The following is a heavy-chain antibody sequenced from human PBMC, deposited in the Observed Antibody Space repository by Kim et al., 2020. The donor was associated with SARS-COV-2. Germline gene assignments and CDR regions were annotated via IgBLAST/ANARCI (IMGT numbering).Heavy chain of an antibody. J-gene: IGHJ4*02. CDR3: ASPIKEYCSSTSCYAVDY. D-gene: IGHD2-2*01. CDR1: GFTFSSYS. V-gene: IGHV3-21*01. CDR2: ISSSSSYI. Sequence: GGSLRLSCAASGFTFSSYSMNWVRQAPGKGLEWVSSISSSSSYIYYADSVKGRFTISRDNAKNSLYLQMNSLRAEDTAVYYCASPIKEYCSSTSCYAVDYWGQGTLVTVSS.